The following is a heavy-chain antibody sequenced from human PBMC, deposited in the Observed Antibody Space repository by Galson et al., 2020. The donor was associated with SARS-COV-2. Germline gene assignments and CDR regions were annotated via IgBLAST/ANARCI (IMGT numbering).Heavy chain of an antibody. CDR3: ARGGSCSGGRCALPSFDY. CDR2: LTAGNGHT. J-gene: IGHJ4*02. Sequence: ASVKVSCQASGYSFPTYAIHWVRQGPGQRLEWMGWLTAGNGHTQYSQKFQGRVTITRDTSASTAYMELTSLRYEDTAVYYCARGGSCSGGRCALPSFDYWGQGTLVTVSS. D-gene: IGHD2-15*01. V-gene: IGHV1-3*01. CDR1: GYSFPTYA.